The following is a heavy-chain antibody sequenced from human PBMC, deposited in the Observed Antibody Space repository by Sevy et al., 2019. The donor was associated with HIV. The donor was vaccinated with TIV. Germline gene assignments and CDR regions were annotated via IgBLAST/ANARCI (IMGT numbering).Heavy chain of an antibody. D-gene: IGHD1-20*01. Sequence: SETLSLSCSVSGASVSRDNYYWTWIRQPPGRGLEWIGYIYSSGNTHYNSSLSSRVTISLDTSKNHFSLNLRSVTAADTAFYYGARGHNWNHVHWFDSWGQGILVTVSS. CDR1: GASVSRDNYY. V-gene: IGHV4-61*03. CDR3: ARGHNWNHVHWFDS. J-gene: IGHJ5*01. CDR2: IYSSGNT.